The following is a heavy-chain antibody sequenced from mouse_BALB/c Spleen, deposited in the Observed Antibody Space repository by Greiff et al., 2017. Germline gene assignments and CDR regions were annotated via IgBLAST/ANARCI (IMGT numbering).Heavy chain of an antibody. D-gene: IGHD1-2*01. Sequence: EVQLQQSGPGLVKPSQSLSLTCSVTGYSITSGYYWNWIRQFPGNKLEWMGYISYDGSNNYNPSLKNRISITRDTSKNQFFLKLNSVTTEDTATYYCASSTTAGAMDYWGQGTSVTVSA. CDR1: GYSITSGYY. CDR2: ISYDGSN. V-gene: IGHV3-6*02. J-gene: IGHJ4*01. CDR3: ASSTTAGAMDY.